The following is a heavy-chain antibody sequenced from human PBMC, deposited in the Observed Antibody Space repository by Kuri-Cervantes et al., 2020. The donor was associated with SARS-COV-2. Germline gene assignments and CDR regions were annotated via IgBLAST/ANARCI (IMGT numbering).Heavy chain of an antibody. CDR3: VRIRAATVIADY. CDR2: IFSNGEK. V-gene: IGHV2-26*01. J-gene: IGHJ4*02. Sequence: SGPTLVKPTETLTLTCTVSGFSLSNARMGVSWIRQPPGKALEWLAHIFSNGEKSYSTPLKSRLTISKDTSKSQVVLTMTNMEPVDTATYYCVRIRAATVIADYWGQGTLVTVSS. CDR1: GFSLSNARMG. D-gene: IGHD4-11*01.